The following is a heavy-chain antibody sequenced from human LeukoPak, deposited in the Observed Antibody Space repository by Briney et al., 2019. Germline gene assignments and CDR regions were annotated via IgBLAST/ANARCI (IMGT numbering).Heavy chain of an antibody. Sequence: SETLSLTCTVSGGSISSGDYYWSWIRQPPGKGLEWIGYIYYSGSTYYNPSLKSRVTISVDTSKNQFSLKLSSVPAADTAVYYCARDKGIVGATRDDAFDIWGQGTMVTVSS. CDR1: GGSISSGDYY. CDR2: IYYSGST. J-gene: IGHJ3*02. CDR3: ARDKGIVGATRDDAFDI. D-gene: IGHD1-26*01. V-gene: IGHV4-30-4*08.